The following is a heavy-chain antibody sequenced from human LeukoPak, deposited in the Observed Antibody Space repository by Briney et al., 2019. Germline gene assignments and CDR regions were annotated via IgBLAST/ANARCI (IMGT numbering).Heavy chain of an antibody. Sequence: LLESGGGVVQPGRSLRLSCAASGFTFSNYGMHWVRQAPGKGLEWVAVIWYDGSNEYYGESVKGRFNISRDNSKNTLYLQMNSLRAEDTAVYYCAREMVDYDFWSGYLDYYYGMDVWGQGTTVTVSS. D-gene: IGHD3-3*01. CDR3: AREMVDYDFWSGYLDYYYGMDV. CDR1: GFTFSNYG. J-gene: IGHJ6*02. CDR2: IWYDGSNE. V-gene: IGHV3-33*01.